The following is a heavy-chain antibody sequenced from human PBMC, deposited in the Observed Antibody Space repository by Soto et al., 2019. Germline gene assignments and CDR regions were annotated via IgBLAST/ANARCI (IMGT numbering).Heavy chain of an antibody. CDR2: IYWDDDK. J-gene: IGHJ4*02. Sequence: QITLKESGPTLVKPTQTLTLTCTFSGFSLSTSGVGVGWIRQPPGKALEWLARIYWDDDKRYSPSMKSRLTISTDTSKTQVIVAMTNLDPVDTATYYCAHVIGYCSGGSCYGFDYWGQGTLVTVSS. CDR1: GFSLSTSGVG. V-gene: IGHV2-5*02. CDR3: AHVIGYCSGGSCYGFDY. D-gene: IGHD2-15*01.